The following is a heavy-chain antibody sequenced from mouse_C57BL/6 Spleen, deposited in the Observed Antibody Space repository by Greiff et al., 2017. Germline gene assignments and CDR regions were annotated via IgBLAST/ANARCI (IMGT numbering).Heavy chain of an antibody. CDR2: ISSGGDYN. D-gene: IGHD1-1*02. CDR1: GFTFSSYA. Sequence: EVKLVESGEGLVKPGGSLKLSCAASGFTFSSYAMSWVRQTPEQRLEWVAYISSGGDYNYYADTVKGRFTISRDNATNTLYLQMSRLKSEDTAMYYCTSECGSEYAMDYWGQGTSVTVSS. J-gene: IGHJ4*01. V-gene: IGHV5-9-1*02. CDR3: TSECGSEYAMDY.